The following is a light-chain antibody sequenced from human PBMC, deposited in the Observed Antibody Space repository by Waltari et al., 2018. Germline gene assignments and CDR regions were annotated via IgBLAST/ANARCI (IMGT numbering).Light chain of an antibody. CDR2: DAS. CDR3: QQTYSVPLT. Sequence: DTQMTQSPSTLSASVGDRVTITCRASQSISSSLAWYQQKPGRAPRLLIYDASTLESGVPLRFSGSGSGTEFTLTISKLQPDDFATYFCQQTYSVPLTFGGGTKVEVK. J-gene: IGKJ4*01. V-gene: IGKV1-5*01. CDR1: QSISSS.